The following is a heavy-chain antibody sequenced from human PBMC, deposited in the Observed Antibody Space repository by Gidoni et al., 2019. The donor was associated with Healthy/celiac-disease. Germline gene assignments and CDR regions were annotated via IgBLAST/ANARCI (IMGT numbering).Heavy chain of an antibody. J-gene: IGHJ6*02. D-gene: IGHD2-2*01. CDR2: ISSNGGST. CDR1: GFTFSSYA. V-gene: IGHV3-64*01. Sequence: EVQLVESGGGLVQPGGSLRLSCAASGFTFSSYAMHWVRQAPGKGLEYVSAISSNGGSTYYANSVKGRFTISRDNSKNTLYLQMVSLRAEDMAVYYCARDGGYCSSTSCYLPSHYGMDVWGQGTTVTVSS. CDR3: ARDGGYCSSTSCYLPSHYGMDV.